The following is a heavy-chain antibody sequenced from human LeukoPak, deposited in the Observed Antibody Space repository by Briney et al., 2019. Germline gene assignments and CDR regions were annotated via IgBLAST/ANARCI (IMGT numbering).Heavy chain of an antibody. CDR1: GGSISSSSYY. Sequence: PSETLSITCTVSGGSISSSSYYWGWIRQPPGKGLEWIGSIYYSGSTYYNPSLKSRVTISVDTSKNQFSLKLSSVTAADTAVYYCARLRTTMVRGVIYYWGQGTLVTVSS. D-gene: IGHD3-10*01. J-gene: IGHJ4*02. CDR3: ARLRTTMVRGVIYY. V-gene: IGHV4-39*01. CDR2: IYYSGST.